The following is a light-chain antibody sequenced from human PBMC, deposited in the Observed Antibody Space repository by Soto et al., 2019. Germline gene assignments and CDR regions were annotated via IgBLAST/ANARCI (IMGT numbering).Light chain of an antibody. CDR1: SSDVGTFNL. CDR3: CSYSGSHVYV. V-gene: IGLV2-23*02. J-gene: IGLJ1*01. Sequence: QSALTQVASVSGSPGQSITISCTGTSSDVGTFNLVSWYQQHTGKAPRLMIYEVINRPSGVSNRFSGYKSDNTASLTISGIQAENEDDYYCCSYSGSHVYVFGTWTKLNVL. CDR2: EVI.